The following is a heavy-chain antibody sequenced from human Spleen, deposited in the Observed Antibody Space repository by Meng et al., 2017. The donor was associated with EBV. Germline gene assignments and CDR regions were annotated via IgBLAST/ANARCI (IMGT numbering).Heavy chain of an antibody. Sequence: QVEVPEAGPGLVKPSGTLSLTCAVSGDSISSDKWWSWVRQPPGKGLEWIGEIYHSGSTNYNPSLTSRVTILVDKSENQFSLKLSSVTAADTAVYYCASRYCPTTSCRQDWGQGTLVTVSS. CDR2: IYHSGST. CDR1: GDSISSDKW. D-gene: IGHD2-2*01. CDR3: ASRYCPTTSCRQD. J-gene: IGHJ4*02. V-gene: IGHV4-4*02.